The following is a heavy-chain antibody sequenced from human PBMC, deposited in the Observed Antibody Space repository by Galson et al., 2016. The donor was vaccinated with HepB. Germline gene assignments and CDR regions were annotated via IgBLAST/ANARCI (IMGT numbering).Heavy chain of an antibody. CDR3: VRTDCTSYCRTPHFLDS. D-gene: IGHD2-2*01. Sequence: SLRLSCAASGFTFNDFWMHWVRQAPGKGLEWVSRINNDGSNIYYADSVKGRFTVSRDNAKDTLYLQMDSLRAEDSALYYCVRTDCTSYCRTPHFLDSWGQGTLVTVSS. CDR2: INNDGSNI. J-gene: IGHJ4*02. CDR1: GFTFNDFW. V-gene: IGHV3-74*01.